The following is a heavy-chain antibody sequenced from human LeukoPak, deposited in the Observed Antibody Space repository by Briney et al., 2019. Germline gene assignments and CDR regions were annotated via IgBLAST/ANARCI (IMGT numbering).Heavy chain of an antibody. V-gene: IGHV3-7*01. D-gene: IGHD5-18*01. CDR2: IKQDGSEK. Sequence: GSLRLSCAASGFTFSSYRMSWVRQAPGKGLEWVANIKQDGSEKYYVDSVKGRFTISRDNAKNSLYLQMNSLRAEDTAVYYCARDPTQLWGNIYYYMDVWGKGTTVTVSS. CDR1: GFTFSSYR. CDR3: ARDPTQLWGNIYYYMDV. J-gene: IGHJ6*03.